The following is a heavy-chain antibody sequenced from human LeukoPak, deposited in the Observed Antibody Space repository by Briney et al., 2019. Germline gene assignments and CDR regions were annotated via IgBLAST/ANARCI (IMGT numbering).Heavy chain of an antibody. CDR3: ARREMATMTPFDY. D-gene: IGHD5-24*01. J-gene: IGHJ4*02. V-gene: IGHV5-51*01. CDR1: GYRFTTYW. CDR2: IYPGDSDT. Sequence: GESLKISCKGSGYRFTTYWIGWVRRMPGKGLEWMGIIYPGDSDTRYSPSFQGQVTISADKSMSTAYLQWSSLKASDTAMYYCARREMATMTPFDYWGQGTLVTVSS.